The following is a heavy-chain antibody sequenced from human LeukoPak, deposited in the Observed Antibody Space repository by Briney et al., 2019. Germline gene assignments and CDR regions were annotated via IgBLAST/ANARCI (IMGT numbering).Heavy chain of an antibody. V-gene: IGHV1-69*13. CDR3: ARASRDYVWGSYRYFDY. J-gene: IGHJ4*02. CDR1: GGTFSSYA. D-gene: IGHD3-16*02. Sequence: ASVKVSCKASGGTFSSYAISWVRQAPGQGLEWMGGIIPIFGTANYAQKFQGRVTITADESTSTACMELSSLRSEDTAVYYCARASRDYVWGSYRYFDYWGQGTLVTVSS. CDR2: IIPIFGTA.